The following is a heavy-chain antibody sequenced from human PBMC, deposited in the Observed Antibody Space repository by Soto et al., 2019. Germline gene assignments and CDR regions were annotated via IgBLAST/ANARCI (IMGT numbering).Heavy chain of an antibody. CDR3: ARRMYSSGWYEGGWFDP. V-gene: IGHV1-18*04. Sequence: ASVKVSCKASGYTFNDYYIYWVRQAPGQGLEWVGWINPYSGNTTYAQKLQGRVTMTTDTSTSTAYMELRSLRSDDTAVYYCARRMYSSGWYEGGWFDPWGQGTLVTAPQ. D-gene: IGHD6-19*01. CDR1: GYTFNDYY. CDR2: INPYSGNT. J-gene: IGHJ5*02.